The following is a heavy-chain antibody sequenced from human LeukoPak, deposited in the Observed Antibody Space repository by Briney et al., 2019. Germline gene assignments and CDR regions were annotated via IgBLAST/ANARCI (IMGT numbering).Heavy chain of an antibody. J-gene: IGHJ3*02. D-gene: IGHD2-15*01. Sequence: PSETLSLTCTVSGDSISPYYWSWIRQPPGKGLEWIGYIYYTGSTNYDPSLKSRVTISVDTSKNQFSLNLSSVTAADTAVYYCARDSVAVAGDRAFDIWGHGTMVTVSS. CDR2: IYYTGST. V-gene: IGHV4-59*01. CDR3: ARDSVAVAGDRAFDI. CDR1: GDSISPYY.